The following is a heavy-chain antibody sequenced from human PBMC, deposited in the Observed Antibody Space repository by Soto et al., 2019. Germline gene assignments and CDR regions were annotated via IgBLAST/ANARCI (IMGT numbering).Heavy chain of an antibody. CDR3: ARVSSTSGHFDY. V-gene: IGHV4-59*01. Sequence: PSETLSLTCTVSGGSISSYYWSWIRQPPGKGLEWIGYIYYSGSTNYNPSLKSRVTISVDTSKNQFSLKLSSVTAADTAVYYCARVSSTSGHFDYRSQGTLVTGSA. CDR1: GGSISSYY. CDR2: IYYSGST. D-gene: IGHD2-2*01. J-gene: IGHJ4*02.